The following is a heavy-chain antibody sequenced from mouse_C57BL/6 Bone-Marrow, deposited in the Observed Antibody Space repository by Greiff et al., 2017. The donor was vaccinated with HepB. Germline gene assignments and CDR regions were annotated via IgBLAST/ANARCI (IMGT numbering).Heavy chain of an antibody. V-gene: IGHV1-26*01. J-gene: IGHJ4*01. CDR1: GYTFTDYY. CDR3: ARLRGYYGSSYDYYYAMDY. Sequence: EVRLQQSGPELVKPGASVKISCKASGYTFTDYYMNWVKQSHGKSLEWIGDINPNNGGTSYNQKFKGKATLTVDKSSSTAYMELRSLPSEDSAVYYCARLRGYYGSSYDYYYAMDYWGQGTSVTVSS. CDR2: INPNNGGT. D-gene: IGHD1-1*01.